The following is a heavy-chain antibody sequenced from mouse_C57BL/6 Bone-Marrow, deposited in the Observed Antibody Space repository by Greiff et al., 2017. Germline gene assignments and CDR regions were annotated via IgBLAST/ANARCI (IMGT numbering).Heavy chain of an antibody. Sequence: EVMLVESGGGLVKPGGSLKLSCAASGFTFSDYGMHWVRQAPEKGLEWVAYISSGSSTIYYADTVKGRFTISRDNAKNTLFLQMTSLRSEDTAMYYCAITTVPYWYFDVGGTGSTVTVSS. CDR2: ISSGSSTI. CDR3: AITTVPYWYFDV. J-gene: IGHJ1*03. CDR1: GFTFSDYG. V-gene: IGHV5-17*01. D-gene: IGHD1-1*01.